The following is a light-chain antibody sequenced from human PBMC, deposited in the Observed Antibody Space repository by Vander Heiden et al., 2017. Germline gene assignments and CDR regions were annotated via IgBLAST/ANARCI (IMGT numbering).Light chain of an antibody. CDR3: QQSYSTPPNT. V-gene: IGKV1-39*01. Sequence: DLQMTPSPSSLSASVGDRVTITCRASQSISSYLNWYQQKPGKAPKLLIYAASSLQSGVPSRFSGSGSGTDFTLTISSLQPEDFATYYGQQSYSTPPNTFGQGTRLEIK. J-gene: IGKJ5*01. CDR1: QSISSY. CDR2: AAS.